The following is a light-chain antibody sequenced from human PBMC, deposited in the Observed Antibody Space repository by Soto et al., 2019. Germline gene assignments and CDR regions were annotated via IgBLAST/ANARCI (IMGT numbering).Light chain of an antibody. V-gene: IGLV2-14*01. CDR1: SSDVGAYNY. CDR2: EVS. J-gene: IGLJ3*02. Sequence: QSALTQPASVSASPGQSITFSCTGTSSDVGAYNYVSWYQQHPGEAPKLMIYEVSNRPSGISNRFSGSKSGNTASLTISGLQAEDEGDYYCSSYTTSSTWVFGGGTKLTVL. CDR3: SSYTTSSTWV.